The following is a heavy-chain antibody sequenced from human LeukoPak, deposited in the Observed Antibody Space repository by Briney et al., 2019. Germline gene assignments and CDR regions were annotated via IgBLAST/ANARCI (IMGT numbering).Heavy chain of an antibody. V-gene: IGHV3-7*01. Sequence: GGSLRLSCAASGFTFSGYWMSWVRQAPGKGLEWVANIQQDGSEKYYVDSVKGRFTISRDNAKNSLYLHMNSLRAEDTAIYYCARYYYGSGSYYAKYYFDYWGQGTLVTVSS. J-gene: IGHJ4*02. CDR3: ARYYYGSGSYYAKYYFDY. CDR2: IQQDGSEK. D-gene: IGHD3-10*01. CDR1: GFTFSGYW.